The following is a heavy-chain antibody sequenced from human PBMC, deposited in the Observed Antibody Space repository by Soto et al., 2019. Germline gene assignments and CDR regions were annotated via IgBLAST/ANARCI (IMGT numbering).Heavy chain of an antibody. V-gene: IGHV4-39*01. D-gene: IGHD2-2*03. CDR2: IYYSGST. CDR3: ARHVVQALGIVVVPAALDY. Sequence: SETLSLTCTVSGGSISSSSYYWGWIRQPPGKGLEWIGSIYYSGSTYYNPSLKSRVTISVDTSKNQFSLKLSSVTAADTAVYYCARHVVQALGIVVVPAALDYWGQGTLVTVSS. J-gene: IGHJ4*02. CDR1: GGSISSSSYY.